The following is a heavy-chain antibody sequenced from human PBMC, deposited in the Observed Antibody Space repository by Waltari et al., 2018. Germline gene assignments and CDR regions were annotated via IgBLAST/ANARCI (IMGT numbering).Heavy chain of an antibody. Sequence: EVQLLESGGGLVQTGGSLRLSCAASGFTFSSYAMSWVRQAPGKGRGWVLVIYSGGSTYYAYSVRCRFTISRDNSKNTLYLQMNSLRAEDTAVYYCAKELWFGEFYYYYMDVWGKGTTVTVSS. V-gene: IGHV3-23*03. J-gene: IGHJ6*03. CDR3: AKELWFGEFYYYYMDV. CDR1: GFTFSSYA. CDR2: IYSGGST. D-gene: IGHD3-10*01.